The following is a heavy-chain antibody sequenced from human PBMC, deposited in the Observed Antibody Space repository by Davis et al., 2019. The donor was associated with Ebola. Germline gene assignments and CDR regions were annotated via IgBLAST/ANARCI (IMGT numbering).Heavy chain of an antibody. Sequence: ASVKVSYKASGYTFTSYGISWVRQAPGQGLEWMGWISAYNGNTNYAQKLQGRVTMTTDTSTSTAYMELRSLRSDDTAVYYCARDRVYIGQLESMDVWGQGTTVTVSS. CDR3: ARDRVYIGQLESMDV. D-gene: IGHD6-6*01. V-gene: IGHV1-18*01. CDR1: GYTFTSYG. J-gene: IGHJ6*02. CDR2: ISAYNGNT.